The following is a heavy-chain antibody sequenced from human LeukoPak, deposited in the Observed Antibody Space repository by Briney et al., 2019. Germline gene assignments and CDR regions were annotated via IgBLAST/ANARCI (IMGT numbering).Heavy chain of an antibody. CDR2: IYYSGST. CDR1: GGSISSYY. Sequence: SETLSLTCTVSGGSISSYYWSWIRQPPGKGLDWIGYIYYSGSTNYNPSLKSRVTISVDTSKNQFSLKLSSVTAADTAVYYCARGSSWYEGWFDPWGQGTLVTVSS. D-gene: IGHD6-13*01. CDR3: ARGSSWYEGWFDP. J-gene: IGHJ5*02. V-gene: IGHV4-59*01.